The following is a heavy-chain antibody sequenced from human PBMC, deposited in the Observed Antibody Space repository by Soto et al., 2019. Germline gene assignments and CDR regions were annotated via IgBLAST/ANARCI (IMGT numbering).Heavy chain of an antibody. CDR3: ARADSSGYYFDY. V-gene: IGHV3-23*01. CDR2: ISGSGGST. Sequence: GGSLRLSCAASGFTFSSYAMSWVRQAPGKGLEWVSAISGSGGSTYYADSVKGRFTISRDNSKNTLYLQMNSLRAEDTAVYYCARADSSGYYFDYWGQGTLVTVSS. CDR1: GFTFSSYA. D-gene: IGHD3-22*01. J-gene: IGHJ4*02.